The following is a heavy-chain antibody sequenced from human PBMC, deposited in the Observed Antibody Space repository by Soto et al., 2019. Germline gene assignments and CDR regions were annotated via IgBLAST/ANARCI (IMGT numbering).Heavy chain of an antibody. CDR1: GFMFSSYV. CDR3: AEDKFGYSSTWYSPGFDY. V-gene: IGHV3-23*01. CDR2: ISGRGDSA. Sequence: GGSLRLSCTASGFMFSSYVLSWVRQAPGKGLEWVSGISGRGDSANYADSVKGRFTISRDNSKNMVYLQMNSLRAEDTALYYCAEDKFGYSSTWYSPGFDYWGQGTLVTVSS. D-gene: IGHD6-13*01. J-gene: IGHJ4*02.